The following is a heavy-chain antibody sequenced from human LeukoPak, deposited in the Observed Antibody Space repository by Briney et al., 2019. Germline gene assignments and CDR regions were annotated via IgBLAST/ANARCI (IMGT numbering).Heavy chain of an antibody. Sequence: GGSLRLTCAASGFTFSDYGMHWVRQAPGQGLVWVAFMRYDGSDKYYADSVKGRFTISRDNSKNTLYLQMNSLRAEDTALYYCAKADRGSYYGLGDYFDYWGQGTPVTVSS. CDR3: AKADRGSYYGLGDYFDY. CDR2: MRYDGSDK. CDR1: GFTFSDYG. J-gene: IGHJ4*02. D-gene: IGHD1-26*01. V-gene: IGHV3-30*02.